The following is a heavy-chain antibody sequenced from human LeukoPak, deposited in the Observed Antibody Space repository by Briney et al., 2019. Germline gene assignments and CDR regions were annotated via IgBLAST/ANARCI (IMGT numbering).Heavy chain of an antibody. V-gene: IGHV3-9*01. CDR2: ISWNSGSI. Sequence: PGGSLRLSCAASGFTFSNYAMHWVRQAPGKGLEWVSGISWNSGSIGYADSVKGRFTISRDNAKNSLYLQMNSLRAEDTALYYCAKDLGSSGYFYYFDYWGQGTLVTVSS. CDR3: AKDLGSSGYFYYFDY. J-gene: IGHJ4*02. CDR1: GFTFSNYA. D-gene: IGHD3-22*01.